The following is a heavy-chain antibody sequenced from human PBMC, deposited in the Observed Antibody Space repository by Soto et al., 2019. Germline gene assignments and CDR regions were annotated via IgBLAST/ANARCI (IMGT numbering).Heavy chain of an antibody. D-gene: IGHD2-15*01. CDR3: ARMFHCSGGTCPFDY. CDR1: GFSLSTSGMR. Sequence: SGPTLVNPTQTLTLTCTFSGFSLSTSGMRVSWIRQPPGKALEWLARIDWDDDKFYNTSLKTRLTITKDSSKNQVVLTMTNMDPVDTATYYCARMFHCSGGTCPFDYWGQGALVTVSS. CDR2: IDWDDDK. V-gene: IGHV2-70*04. J-gene: IGHJ4*02.